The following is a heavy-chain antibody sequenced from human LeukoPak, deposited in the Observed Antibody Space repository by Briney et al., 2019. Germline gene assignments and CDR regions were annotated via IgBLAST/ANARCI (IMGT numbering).Heavy chain of an antibody. CDR1: GYTFTGYS. CDR2: INPNSGGT. J-gene: IGHJ4*02. Sequence: ASVKVSCKASGYTFTGYSMHWVRQVPGQGLEWMGWINPNSGGTNYAQKFQGRVTMTRDTSISTAYMELSRLRSDDTAVYYCARDRVGATIMDYWGQGTLVTVSS. V-gene: IGHV1-2*02. D-gene: IGHD1-26*01. CDR3: ARDRVGATIMDY.